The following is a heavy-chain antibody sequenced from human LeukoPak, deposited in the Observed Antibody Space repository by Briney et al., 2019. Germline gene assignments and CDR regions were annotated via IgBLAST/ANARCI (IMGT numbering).Heavy chain of an antibody. D-gene: IGHD6-13*01. Sequence: GGSLRLSCAASGFTFSSYSMNWVRQAPGKGLEWVSSISSSSSYIYYADSVKGRFTISRDNAKDSLYLQMNSLRAEDTAVYYCARDPLGIAAAGHDAFDIWGQGTMVTVSS. CDR3: ARDPLGIAAAGHDAFDI. V-gene: IGHV3-21*01. CDR2: ISSSSSYI. J-gene: IGHJ3*02. CDR1: GFTFSSYS.